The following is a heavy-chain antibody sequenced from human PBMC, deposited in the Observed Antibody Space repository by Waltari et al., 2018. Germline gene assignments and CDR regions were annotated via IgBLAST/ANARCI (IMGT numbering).Heavy chain of an antibody. CDR1: GYSFTSYW. CDR2: ILPVHSDP. J-gene: IGHJ4*02. D-gene: IGHD3-10*01. CDR3: ARQEFGDWEFDY. Sequence: EVQLVQSGAEVKKPGESLKISCKGSGYSFTSYWIGWVRQMPGKGLEWMGFILPVHSDPIYSPSFQGQVTISADKSISTAYLQWSSLKASDTAMYYCARQEFGDWEFDYWGQGTLVTVSS. V-gene: IGHV5-51*01.